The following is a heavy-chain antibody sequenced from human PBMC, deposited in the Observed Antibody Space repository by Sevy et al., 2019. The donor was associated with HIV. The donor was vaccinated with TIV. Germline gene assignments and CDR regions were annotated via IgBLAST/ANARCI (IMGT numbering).Heavy chain of an antibody. D-gene: IGHD2-21*02. CDR2: IRSETYGETT. V-gene: IGHV3-49*03. CDR3: TRRASRVYGDHLNLY. J-gene: IGHJ4*02. CDR1: GFTFGDYA. Sequence: GGSLRLSCTASGFTFGDYAMSWFRQAPGRGLEWVGFIRSETYGETTENAASVKGRFTVSRDDSKRIVYLQMNSLKTEDTAVYYCTRRASRVYGDHLNLYWGQGTLVTVSS.